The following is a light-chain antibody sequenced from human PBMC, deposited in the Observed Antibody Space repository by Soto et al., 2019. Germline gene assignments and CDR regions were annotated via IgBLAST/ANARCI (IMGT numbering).Light chain of an antibody. CDR3: QTWGTGIQV. J-gene: IGLJ2*01. CDR2: LNSDGSH. V-gene: IGLV4-69*01. CDR1: SGHNSYA. Sequence: QPVLTQSPSASASLGASVKLTCTLSSGHNSYAIAWQQQQPEKGPRYLMKLNSDGSHSKGDGIPDRFSGSSSGAERYLTISSLQSEDEADYYCQTWGTGIQVFGGGTKVTVL.